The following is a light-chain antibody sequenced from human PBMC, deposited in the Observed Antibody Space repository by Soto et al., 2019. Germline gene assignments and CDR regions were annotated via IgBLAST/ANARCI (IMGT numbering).Light chain of an antibody. J-gene: IGLJ2*01. V-gene: IGLV2-23*01. CDR3: CSLEGSNALVV. CDR2: EAT. CDR1: KNNLGSYDL. Sequence: QSALTQPASVSGSPEQSITVSCTGTKNNLGSYDLVSWYQKYPDKAPTLLIYEATKRPSGISDRFSGSKSGFTASLTISGLRAEDEADYYCCSLEGSNALVVFGGGTKLTVL.